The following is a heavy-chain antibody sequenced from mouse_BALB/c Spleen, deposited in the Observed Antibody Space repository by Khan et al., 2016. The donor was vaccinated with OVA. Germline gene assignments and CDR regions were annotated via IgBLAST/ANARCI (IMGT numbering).Heavy chain of an antibody. CDR3: ATSYFYGYYFDY. CDR2: ISSASNTI. V-gene: IGHV5-17*02. Sequence: EVELVESGGGLVQSGGSRKLSCAASGFTFTSNGMHWIRQAPEKGLEWVAYISSASNTIYYADTVKGRFTISRDNPKNILFLQMTSLRSGDTAMYFCATSYFYGYYFDYWGQGNTLTVSS. J-gene: IGHJ2*01. D-gene: IGHD1-1*01. CDR1: GFTFTSNG.